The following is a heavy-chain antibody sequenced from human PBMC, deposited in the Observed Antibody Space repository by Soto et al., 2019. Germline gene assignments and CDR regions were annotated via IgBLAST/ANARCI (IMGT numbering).Heavy chain of an antibody. CDR3: ARARIAAAGTPVLWLAP. CDR2: IYYSGST. V-gene: IGHV4-39*01. CDR1: GGSISSSSYY. Sequence: PSETLSLTCPVSGGSISSSSYYWDWIRQPPGKGLEWIGRIYYSGSTYYNPSLKSRVTISVDTSKNQFTLKLSSVTAADTAVYYCARARIAAAGTPVLWLAPWGGGT. J-gene: IGHJ5*02. D-gene: IGHD6-13*01.